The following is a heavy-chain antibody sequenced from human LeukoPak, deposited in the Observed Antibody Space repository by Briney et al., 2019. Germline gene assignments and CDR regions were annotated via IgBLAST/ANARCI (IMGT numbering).Heavy chain of an antibody. D-gene: IGHD7-27*01. J-gene: IGHJ6*03. CDR3: ARDLYGPWGYYMVV. Sequence: GGSLRLSCAASGFTVSSNYMSWVRQAPGKGLEWVSVIYSGGSTYYADSVKGRFTISRDNSKNTLYLQMNSLRAEDTAVYYCARDLYGPWGYYMVVWGKGTTVTVSS. V-gene: IGHV3-66*02. CDR1: GFTVSSNY. CDR2: IYSGGST.